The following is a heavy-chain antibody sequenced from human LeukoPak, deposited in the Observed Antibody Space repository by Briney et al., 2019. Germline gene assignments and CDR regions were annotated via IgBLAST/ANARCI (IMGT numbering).Heavy chain of an antibody. V-gene: IGHV1-69*05. D-gene: IGHD3-22*01. CDR3: AGGPEYYYDSSGSFDY. Sequence: SVKVSCKASGGTFSSYAISWVRQAPGQGLEWMGRIIPIFGTANYAQKFQGRVTITTDGSTSTAYMELSSLRSEDTAVYYCAGGPEYYYDSSGSFDYWGQVILVTVSS. CDR1: GGTFSSYA. J-gene: IGHJ4*02. CDR2: IIPIFGTA.